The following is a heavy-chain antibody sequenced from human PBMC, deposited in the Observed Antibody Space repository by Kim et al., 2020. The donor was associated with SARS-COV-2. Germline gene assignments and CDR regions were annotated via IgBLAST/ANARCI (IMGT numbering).Heavy chain of an antibody. CDR3: ARVVIAARRDYFDY. J-gene: IGHJ4*02. D-gene: IGHD6-6*01. CDR2: IYHSGST. CDR1: GDSISNNNW. Sequence: SETLSLTCAVSGDSISNNNWWSWVRQPPGKGLEWIGEIYHSGSTNYNPSLKSRVTISVDKSKNQFSLKLSSVTAADTAVYYCARVVIAARRDYFDYWGQGTLVTVSS. V-gene: IGHV4-4*02.